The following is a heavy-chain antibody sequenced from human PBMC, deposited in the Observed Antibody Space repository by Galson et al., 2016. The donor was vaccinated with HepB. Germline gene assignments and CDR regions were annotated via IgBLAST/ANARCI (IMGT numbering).Heavy chain of an antibody. CDR1: GFSLTTDGMC. J-gene: IGHJ3*02. V-gene: IGHV2-70*01. CDR2: IDWDDDK. Sequence: PALVTPTQTLTLTCTFSGFSLTTDGMCVSWIRQPPGKPLEWLALIDWDDDKYYSPSLQTRLTISKDTSKNQVVLTMTTLDPVDTAAYYCARSTLTTVTSYPFDIWGQGTVVTVSS. CDR3: ARSTLTTVTSYPFDI. D-gene: IGHD4-17*01.